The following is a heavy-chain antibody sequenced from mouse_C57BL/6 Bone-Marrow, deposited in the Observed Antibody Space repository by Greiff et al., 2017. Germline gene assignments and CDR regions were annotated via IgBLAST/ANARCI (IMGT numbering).Heavy chain of an antibody. D-gene: IGHD1-1*01. CDR3: ARSDGDDASYDYDY. Sequence: EVKVEESGGGLVKPGGSLKLSCAASGFTFSSYAMSWVRQTPEKRLEWVATMSDGGSYTYYPDNVKGRFTISRDNAKNNLYRQMSHLKSEDTAMYCGARSDGDDASYDYDYWGQGTALTVSS. CDR1: GFTFSSYA. J-gene: IGHJ2*01. CDR2: MSDGGSYT. V-gene: IGHV5-4*03.